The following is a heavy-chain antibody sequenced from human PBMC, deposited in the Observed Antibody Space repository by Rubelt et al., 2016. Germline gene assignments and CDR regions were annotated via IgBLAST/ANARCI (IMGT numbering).Heavy chain of an antibody. CDR3: ARWAFVDTAMVGNWFDP. CDR1: GGSFRDYY. J-gene: IGHJ5*02. CDR2: IYYSGST. D-gene: IGHD5-18*01. V-gene: IGHV4-34*01. Sequence: QVQLQQWGAGLLKPSETLSLSCAVYGGSFRDYYWSWIRQHPGKGLEWIGYIYYSGSTYYNPSLKSRVTISVETSKNQFSLKLSFVTAAETAVYYCARWAFVDTAMVGNWFDPWGQGTLVTVSS.